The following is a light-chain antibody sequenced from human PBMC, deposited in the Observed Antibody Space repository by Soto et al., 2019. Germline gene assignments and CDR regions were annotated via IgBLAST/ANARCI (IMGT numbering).Light chain of an antibody. CDR2: EVN. CDR1: NSDIGSYDF. J-gene: IGLJ3*02. Sequence: QSALTQPASVSGSPGLSITISCIGTNSDIGSYDFVSWYQQHPGKAPQLVIYEVNKRPSGVSNRFSGSKSGNTASLTISGVQAEDEADFYCCSYASSTTWVFGGGTKLTVL. CDR3: CSYASSTTWV. V-gene: IGLV2-23*02.